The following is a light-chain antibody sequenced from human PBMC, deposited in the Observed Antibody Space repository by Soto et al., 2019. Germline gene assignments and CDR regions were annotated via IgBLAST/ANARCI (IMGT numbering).Light chain of an antibody. CDR3: QQYGSSLI. V-gene: IGKV3-20*01. CDR1: QSVSNRR. J-gene: IGKJ5*01. CDR2: GAS. Sequence: EIVLTQSPGTLSLCPWERATLSCRASQSVSNRRLAWYQQKPGQAPRFLIFGASTRPIGIPDRFSGSGSGTDFTLTITRLEPEDFAMYYCQQYGSSLIFGQGTRLEIK.